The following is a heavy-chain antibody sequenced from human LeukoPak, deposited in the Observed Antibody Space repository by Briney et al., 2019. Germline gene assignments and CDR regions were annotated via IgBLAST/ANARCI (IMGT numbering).Heavy chain of an antibody. V-gene: IGHV4-59*01. Sequence: PSETLSLTCTVSGGSISSYYWSWIRQPPGKGLEWIGYIYYSGSTNYNPSLKSRVTISVDTSKNQFSLKLSSVTAADTAVYYCARAREELLWFGELSPWGQGTLVTVSS. CDR2: IYYSGST. J-gene: IGHJ4*02. CDR1: GGSISSYY. CDR3: ARAREELLWFGELSP. D-gene: IGHD3-10*01.